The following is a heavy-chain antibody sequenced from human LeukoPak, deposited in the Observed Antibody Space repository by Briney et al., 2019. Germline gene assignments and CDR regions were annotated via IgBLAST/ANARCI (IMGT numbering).Heavy chain of an antibody. CDR3: ARGHGDPFFDY. V-gene: IGHV1-69*13. CDR2: IIPIFGTA. CDR1: GYTLTELS. Sequence: ASVKVSCKVSGYTLTELSMHWVRQAPGQGLEWMGGIIPIFGTANYAQKFQGRVTITADESTSTAYMELSSLRSEDTAVYYCARGHGDPFFDYWGQGTLVTVSS. J-gene: IGHJ4*02. D-gene: IGHD3-3*01.